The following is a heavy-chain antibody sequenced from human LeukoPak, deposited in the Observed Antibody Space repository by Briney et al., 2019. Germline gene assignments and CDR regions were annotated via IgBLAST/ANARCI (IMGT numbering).Heavy chain of an antibody. D-gene: IGHD3-10*01. CDR1: GFTFSSYG. CDR2: ISYDGSNK. J-gene: IGHJ6*04. CDR3: AKDRVTMVRGVNYYGMDV. Sequence: PGGSLRLSCAASGFTFSSYGMHWVRQAPGKGLEWVEVISYDGSNKYYADSVKGRFTISRDNSKNTLYLQMNSLRAEDTAVYYCAKDRVTMVRGVNYYGMDVWGKGTTVTVSS. V-gene: IGHV3-30*18.